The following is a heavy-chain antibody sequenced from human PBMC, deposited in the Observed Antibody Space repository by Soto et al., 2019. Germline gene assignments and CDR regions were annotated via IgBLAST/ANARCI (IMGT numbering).Heavy chain of an antibody. CDR1: GFTFTSSA. D-gene: IGHD2-8*01. CDR3: ARGDCTNGVCYLNYYYGMDV. Sequence: GASVKVSCKASGFTFTSSAMQWVRQARGQRLEWIGWIVVGSGNTNYAQKFQGRVTLTTDTSTSTAFMELRSLRSDDTAVYYCARGDCTNGVCYLNYYYGMDVWGQGTTVTVSS. J-gene: IGHJ6*02. CDR2: IVVGSGNT. V-gene: IGHV1-58*02.